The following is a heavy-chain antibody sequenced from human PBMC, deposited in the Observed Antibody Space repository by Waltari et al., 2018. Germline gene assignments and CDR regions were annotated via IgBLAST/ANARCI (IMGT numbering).Heavy chain of an antibody. Sequence: QVQLQESGPGLVKPSQTLSLTYTVSGGSISSGGYYWSWIRQHPGKGLEWIGYIYYSGSTYYNPSLKSRLTISVDTSKNQFSLRLSSVTAADTAVYYCARYIVVVVAAKINAFDIWGQGTMVTVSS. D-gene: IGHD2-15*01. J-gene: IGHJ3*02. V-gene: IGHV4-31*03. CDR1: GGSISSGGYY. CDR3: ARYIVVVVAAKINAFDI. CDR2: IYYSGST.